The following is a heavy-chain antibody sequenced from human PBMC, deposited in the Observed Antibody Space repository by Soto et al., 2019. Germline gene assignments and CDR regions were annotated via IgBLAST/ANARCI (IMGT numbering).Heavy chain of an antibody. CDR3: AKDIFGGYAFDI. J-gene: IGHJ3*02. CDR1: GFTFSSYA. D-gene: IGHD3-3*02. Sequence: GGSLRLSCAASGFTFSSYAMSWVRPASGKGLEWVSAISGSGGSTYYADSVKGRFTISRDNSKNTLYLQMNSLRAEDTAVYYCAKDIFGGYAFDIWGQGTMVTVSS. V-gene: IGHV3-23*01. CDR2: ISGSGGST.